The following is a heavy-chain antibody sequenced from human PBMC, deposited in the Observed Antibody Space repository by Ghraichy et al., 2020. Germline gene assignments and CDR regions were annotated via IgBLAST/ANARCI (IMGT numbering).Heavy chain of an antibody. V-gene: IGHV4-39*01. Sequence: SQTLSLTCTVSGGSISSSSYYWGWIRQPPGKGLEWIGSIYYSGSTYYNPSLKSRVTISVDTSKNQFSLKLSSVTAADTAVYYCARMAPGSVAGDYWGQGTLVTVSS. D-gene: IGHD6-19*01. CDR1: GGSISSSSYY. J-gene: IGHJ4*02. CDR3: ARMAPGSVAGDY. CDR2: IYYSGST.